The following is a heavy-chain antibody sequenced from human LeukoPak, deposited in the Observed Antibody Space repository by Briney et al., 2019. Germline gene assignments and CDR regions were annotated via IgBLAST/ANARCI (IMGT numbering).Heavy chain of an antibody. CDR3: ARGSNWNDEGGWFDP. Sequence: ASVKVSCKASGYTFTSYAMHWVRQAPGQGLEWMGWINAGNGNTKYSQKFQGRVTITRDTSASTAYMELSSLRSEDTAVYYCARGSNWNDEGGWFDPWGQGTLVTVSS. D-gene: IGHD1-1*01. CDR1: GYTFTSYA. J-gene: IGHJ5*02. V-gene: IGHV1-3*01. CDR2: INAGNGNT.